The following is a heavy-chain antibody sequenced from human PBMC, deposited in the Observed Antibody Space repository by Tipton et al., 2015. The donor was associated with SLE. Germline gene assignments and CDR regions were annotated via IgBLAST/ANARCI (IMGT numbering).Heavy chain of an antibody. CDR2: IYPGDSDT. CDR1: GYSFTSYW. J-gene: IGHJ4*02. Sequence: QLVQSGPEVKKPGESLKISCKGSGYSFTSYWIGWVRQMPGKGLEWMGIIYPGDSDTRYSPPFQGQVTISPVKSISTAYLQWSSRKAWDTAMYYCARQYSYAKGYFDYWGQGTLVTVSS. V-gene: IGHV5-51*01. D-gene: IGHD5-18*01. CDR3: ARQYSYAKGYFDY.